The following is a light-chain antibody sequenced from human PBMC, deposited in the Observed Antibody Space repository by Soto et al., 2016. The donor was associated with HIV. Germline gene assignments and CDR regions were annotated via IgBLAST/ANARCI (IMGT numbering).Light chain of an antibody. CDR1: QDISNY. V-gene: IGKV1-9*01. Sequence: DIQLTQSPSFLSASVGDRVTITCRASQDISNYLVWYQQNRGKAPKLLIYAASTLQSGVPSRFSGSGSGTEFTLTISNLQPEDFATYYCQQVKSYPRTFGQETRLEI. J-gene: IGKJ5*01. CDR3: QQVKSYPRT. CDR2: AAS.